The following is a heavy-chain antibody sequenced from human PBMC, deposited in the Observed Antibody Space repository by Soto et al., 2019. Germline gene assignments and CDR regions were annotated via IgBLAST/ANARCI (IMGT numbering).Heavy chain of an antibody. CDR1: GFSLTTSAVG. J-gene: IGHJ5*02. CDR3: APSRGDILTDYYDGWFDP. CDR2: IYCDDDK. D-gene: IGHD3-9*01. V-gene: IGHV2-5*02. Sequence: QITLNVSGPTLVKPTQTLTLTCTFSGFSLTTSAVGVGWIRQPPGKALEWLGLIYCDDDKRYNPSLKSRLTITNYTSKNQVVLTMNNMDPVDTATYYCAPSRGDILTDYYDGWFDPWGQGTLVTVSS.